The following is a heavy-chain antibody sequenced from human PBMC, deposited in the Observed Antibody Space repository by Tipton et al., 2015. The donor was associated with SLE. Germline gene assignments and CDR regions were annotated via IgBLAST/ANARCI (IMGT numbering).Heavy chain of an antibody. CDR2: ITHSGST. V-gene: IGHV4-34*01. CDR3: ARGLTYSSSSCYYYYYMDV. J-gene: IGHJ6*03. CDR1: GGPFSGYY. Sequence: TLSLTCAVYGGPFSGYYWSWIRQPPGKGLEWIGEITHSGSTNYNPSLKSRVTISVDTSKNLFSLKLSSVTAADPAVYYCARGLTYSSSSCYYYYYMDVWGTGTTVTVSS. D-gene: IGHD6-6*01.